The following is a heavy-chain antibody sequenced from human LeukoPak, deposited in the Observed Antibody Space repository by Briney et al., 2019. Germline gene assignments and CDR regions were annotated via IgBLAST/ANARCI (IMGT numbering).Heavy chain of an antibody. V-gene: IGHV3-21*01. D-gene: IGHD2-2*01. J-gene: IGHJ4*02. CDR3: ARDGLYCTSTNCYFDH. CDR1: GFTFSTYI. Sequence: PGGALRLSCAASGFTFSTYIMNWVRQAPGKGGEWVSFISSGSTDIYYTDSVKARFSVSRDNDKNSLYLQMNSLRAEDTAVYYCARDGLYCTSTNCYFDHWGQGNLVTVSS. CDR2: ISSGSTDI.